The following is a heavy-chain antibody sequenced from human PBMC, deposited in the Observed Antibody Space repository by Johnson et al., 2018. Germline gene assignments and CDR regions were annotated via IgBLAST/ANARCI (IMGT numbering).Heavy chain of an antibody. CDR3: ARDVDIVYNRGSGMDV. Sequence: QVQLVQSGAEVKKPGASVKVSCKASGYTFTNYAITWVRQAPGQGLEWMGWISAYNGNTNYAQKFQGIVTMTTDTSTTTAYMELRSLRSDDTAVYYWARDVDIVYNRGSGMDVWGQGTTVTVSS. CDR2: ISAYNGNT. D-gene: IGHD2-2*03. J-gene: IGHJ6*02. CDR1: GYTFTNYA. V-gene: IGHV1-18*01.